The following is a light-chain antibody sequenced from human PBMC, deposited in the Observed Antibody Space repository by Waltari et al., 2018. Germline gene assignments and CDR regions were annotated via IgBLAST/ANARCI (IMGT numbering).Light chain of an antibody. CDR1: TSDIGCSNY. Sequence: QSALTQPSSVSGSPGQPLTISCPGTTSDIGCSNYVPCYHQHPGKAPKLIIYDVRNSPSGVSNRFSGSKSGNTASLTISGLQAEDEAHYYCSSYTSSSSYVFGTGTKVTVL. CDR3: SSYTSSSSYV. J-gene: IGLJ1*01. V-gene: IGLV2-14*03. CDR2: DVR.